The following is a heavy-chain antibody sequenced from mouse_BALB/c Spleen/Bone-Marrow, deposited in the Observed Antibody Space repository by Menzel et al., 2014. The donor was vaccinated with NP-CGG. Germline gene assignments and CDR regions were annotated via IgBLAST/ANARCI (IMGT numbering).Heavy chain of an antibody. CDR2: INPSNGGT. D-gene: IGHD1-1*01. CDR3: TRDHYYYGSSYWYFDV. V-gene: IGHV1S81*02. J-gene: IGHJ1*01. CDR1: GYTFTSYY. Sequence: QVQLQQSGAELVKPGASVKLSCKASGYTFTSYYMYWVKQRPGQVLEWIGGINPSNGGTNFSEKFKSKATLTVDKSSSTTYMQLSSLTSEDSAVYYCTRDHYYYGSSYWYFDVWGAGTTVTVSS.